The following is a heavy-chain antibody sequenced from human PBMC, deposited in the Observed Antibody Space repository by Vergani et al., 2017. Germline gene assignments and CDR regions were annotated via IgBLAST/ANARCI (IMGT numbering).Heavy chain of an antibody. V-gene: IGHV3-23*01. CDR1: GFTFSSYA. D-gene: IGHD3-22*01. CDR3: AKDEDYYDSSGYCNY. J-gene: IGHJ4*02. Sequence: EVQLLESGGGLVQPGGSLRLSCAASGFTFSSYAMSWVRQAPGKGLEWVSAISGSGGSTYYADSVKGRFTIARDNSKNTLYLQMNSLRAEDTAVYYCAKDEDYYDSSGYCNYWGQGTLVTVSS. CDR2: ISGSGGST.